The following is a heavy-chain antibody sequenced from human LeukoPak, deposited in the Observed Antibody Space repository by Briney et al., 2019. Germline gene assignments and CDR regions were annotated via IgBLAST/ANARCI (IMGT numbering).Heavy chain of an antibody. J-gene: IGHJ6*03. D-gene: IGHD6-13*01. CDR2: IRSKANSYAT. CDR3: ARSSSWYYYYYMDV. Sequence: GGSLRLSCAASGFTFSGSAMHWVRQASGKGLEWVGRIRSKANSYATAYAASVKGRFTISRDDSKNTLYLQMNSLRAEDTAVYYCARSSSWYYYYYMDVWGKGTTVTVSS. V-gene: IGHV3-73*01. CDR1: GFTFSGSA.